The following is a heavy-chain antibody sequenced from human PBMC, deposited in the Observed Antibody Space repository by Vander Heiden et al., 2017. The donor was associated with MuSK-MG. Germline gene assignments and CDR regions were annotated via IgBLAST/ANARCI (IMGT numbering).Heavy chain of an antibody. Sequence: EVQLLESGGGLVQPGGSLRLSWAASGFTFSSYAMSWVRQAPGKGLEWVSAISGSGGSTYYADSVKGRFTISRDNSKNTLYLQMNSLRAEDTAVYYCAKGGPYYYGSGSNYYFDYWGQGTLVTVSS. CDR3: AKGGPYYYGSGSNYYFDY. V-gene: IGHV3-23*01. CDR1: GFTFSSYA. CDR2: ISGSGGST. D-gene: IGHD3-10*01. J-gene: IGHJ4*02.